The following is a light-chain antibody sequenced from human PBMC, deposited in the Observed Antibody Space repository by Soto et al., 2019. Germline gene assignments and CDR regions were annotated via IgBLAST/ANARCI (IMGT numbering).Light chain of an antibody. V-gene: IGKV1-39*01. CDR2: RAS. CDR1: QIISTY. CDR3: QQSYASPPWT. J-gene: IGKJ1*01. Sequence: DIQMTQSPSSLSASVGDRVTISCRASQIISTYLNWYQQKPGTAPRLLISRASSVKSGVPPRFSCSGSGKDFTLTISSLRPKDIATYICQQSYASPPWTFGQRTKVDIK.